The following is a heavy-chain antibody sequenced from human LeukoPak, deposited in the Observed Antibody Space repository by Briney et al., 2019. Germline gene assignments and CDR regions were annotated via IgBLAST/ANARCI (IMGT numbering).Heavy chain of an antibody. D-gene: IGHD3-22*01. J-gene: IGHJ4*02. CDR2: INHSGST. Sequence: SETLSLTCAVYGGSFSGYYWSWIRQPPGKGLEWIGEINHSGSTYYNPSLKSRVTISVDTSKNQFSLKLSSVTAADTAVYYCARLKSGSDYWGQGTLVTVSS. CDR3: ARLKSGSDY. V-gene: IGHV4-34*01. CDR1: GGSFSGYY.